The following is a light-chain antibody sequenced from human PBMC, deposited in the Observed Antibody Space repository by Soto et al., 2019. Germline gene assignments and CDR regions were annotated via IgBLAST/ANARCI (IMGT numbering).Light chain of an antibody. Sequence: DIVMTQSPLSLPVTPGEPASISCRSSQSLLHSNGYNYLDWYLQKPGHSPQLLIYLGSNRASGVPDRFGGSGAGTDFTLKISRVEAEDVGVYYCMQALQTPGTFGQGTKLEIK. J-gene: IGKJ2*02. V-gene: IGKV2-28*01. CDR3: MQALQTPGT. CDR2: LGS. CDR1: QSLLHSNGYNY.